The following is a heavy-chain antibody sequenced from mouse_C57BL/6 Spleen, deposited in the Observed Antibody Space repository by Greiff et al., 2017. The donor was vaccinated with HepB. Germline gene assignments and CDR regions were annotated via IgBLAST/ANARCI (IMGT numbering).Heavy chain of an antibody. CDR3: AREGGYYDYDPFAY. D-gene: IGHD2-4*01. CDR2: IDPSDSYT. V-gene: IGHV1-69*01. Sequence: QVQLQQPGAELVMPGASVKLSCKASGYTFTSYWMHWVKQRPGQGLEWIGEIDPSDSYTNYNQKFKGKSTLTVDKSSSTAYMQLSSLTYEDSAVYYCAREGGYYDYDPFAYWGQGTLVTVSA. CDR1: GYTFTSYW. J-gene: IGHJ3*01.